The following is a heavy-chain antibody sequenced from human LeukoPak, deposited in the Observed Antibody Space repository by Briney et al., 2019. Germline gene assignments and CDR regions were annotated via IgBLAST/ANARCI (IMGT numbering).Heavy chain of an antibody. Sequence: SETLSLTCTVSGGSISGHHWTWVRQPPGTGLEWIGYFYDSGDTNSNPSLKSRVTMSVDMSNNQFSLTMSSMTAADTAMYYCARLLRPGGRTGDAFDMWGQGTMVTVSS. V-gene: IGHV4-59*08. J-gene: IGHJ3*02. CDR2: FYDSGDT. CDR1: GGSISGHH. CDR3: ARLLRPGGRTGDAFDM. D-gene: IGHD1-14*01.